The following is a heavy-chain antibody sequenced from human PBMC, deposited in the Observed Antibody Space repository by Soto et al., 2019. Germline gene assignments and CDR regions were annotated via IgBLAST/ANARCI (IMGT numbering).Heavy chain of an antibody. CDR3: ARLAVAAPGWYYGMDV. CDR2: IIPIFGTA. V-gene: IGHV1-69*06. D-gene: IGHD6-19*01. Sequence: QVQLVQSGAEVKKPGSSVKVSCKASGGTFSSYAISWVRQAPGQGLEWMGGIIPIFGTANYAQKFQGRVTITADNSTSTAYMELSSLRSEDTAVSYCARLAVAAPGWYYGMDVWGQGTTVTVSS. J-gene: IGHJ6*02. CDR1: GGTFSSYA.